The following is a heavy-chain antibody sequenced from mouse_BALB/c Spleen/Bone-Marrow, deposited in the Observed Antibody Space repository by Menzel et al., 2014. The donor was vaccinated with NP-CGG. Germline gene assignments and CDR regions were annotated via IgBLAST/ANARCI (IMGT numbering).Heavy chain of an antibody. CDR2: XYPGDGET. CDR1: GYAFSNYG. J-gene: IGHJ4*01. Sequence: QVQLQQSGAELVRPGSSVKISCKASGYAFSNYGMNWVXXXPXQGLEWIGQXYPGDGETNYNGEFEGRVTLTADKSSSTAYMQVSSLTSEDSAVYFCASVYDYGRGYAMDYWGQGTSVTVSS. D-gene: IGHD2-4*01. V-gene: IGHV1-80*01. CDR3: ASVYDYGRGYAMDY.